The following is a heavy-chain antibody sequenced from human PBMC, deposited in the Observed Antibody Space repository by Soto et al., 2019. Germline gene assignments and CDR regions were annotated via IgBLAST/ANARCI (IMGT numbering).Heavy chain of an antibody. CDR3: ARHPYYYYYGMDV. J-gene: IGHJ6*02. CDR1: GYSFTSYW. CDR2: IYPGDSDT. Sequence: PGESLKISCKGSGYSFTSYWIGCVRQMPGKGLEWVGIIYPGDSDTRYSPSFQGQVTISADKSISTAYLQWSSLKASDTAMYYCARHPYYYYYGMDVGGQGTTVTVSS. V-gene: IGHV5-51*01.